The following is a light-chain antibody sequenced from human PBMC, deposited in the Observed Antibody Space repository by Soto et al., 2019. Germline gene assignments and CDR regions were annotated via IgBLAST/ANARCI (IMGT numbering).Light chain of an antibody. J-gene: IGKJ4*01. CDR3: QQYSTFPFT. V-gene: IGKV1-12*01. CDR2: AAS. Sequence: DIQMTQSPSSVSASVGDRVTITCRASQGISSWLAWYQQKPGKAPKLLIYAASSLQSGVPSRFICSSSGTDFTLTISSLQPEDFASYCCQQYSTFPFTFGGGTKVEIK. CDR1: QGISSW.